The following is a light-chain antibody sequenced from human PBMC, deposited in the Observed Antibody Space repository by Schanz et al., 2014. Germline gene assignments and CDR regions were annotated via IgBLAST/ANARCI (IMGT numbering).Light chain of an antibody. Sequence: EIVMTQSPANLSVSPGERASLSCRASQSISNNLAWYQQKPGQAPRLLIYGASTRATGIPDRFSGSGSGTEFTLTISSLQSEDIAVYYCQQYNNWLKTFGQGTKVETK. J-gene: IGKJ1*01. CDR1: QSISNN. V-gene: IGKV3-15*01. CDR3: QQYNNWLKT. CDR2: GAS.